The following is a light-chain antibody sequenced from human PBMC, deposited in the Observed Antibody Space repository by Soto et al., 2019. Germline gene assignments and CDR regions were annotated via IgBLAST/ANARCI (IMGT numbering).Light chain of an antibody. CDR1: SSNIGSNH. V-gene: IGLV1-47*01. CDR3: SARDDSLSGVV. Sequence: QSVLTQPPSTSGTPGQRVTISCSGSSSNIGSNHVYWYQQFPGMAPKLLMYRSYQRPTGVPDRFSSSKSGTSASLAISGLRSADEADYYCSARDDSLSGVVFGGGTKLTVL. J-gene: IGLJ2*01. CDR2: RSY.